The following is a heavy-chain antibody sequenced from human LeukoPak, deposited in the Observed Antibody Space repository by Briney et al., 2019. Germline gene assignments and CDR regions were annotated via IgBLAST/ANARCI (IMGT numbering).Heavy chain of an antibody. V-gene: IGHV4-38-2*02. J-gene: IGHJ4*02. D-gene: IGHD3-3*01. CDR2: IYHSGST. CDR3: ARDASYDFWSGYSWAGYYFDY. Sequence: SETLSLTCTVSGYSISSGYYWGWIRQPLGKGLEWIGSIYHSGSTYYNPSLKSRVTISVDTSKNQFSLKLSSVTAADTAVYYCARDASYDFWSGYSWAGYYFDYWGQGTLVTVSS. CDR1: GYSISSGYY.